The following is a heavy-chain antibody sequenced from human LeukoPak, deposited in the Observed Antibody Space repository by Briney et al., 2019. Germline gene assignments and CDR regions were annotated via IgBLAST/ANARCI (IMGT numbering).Heavy chain of an antibody. Sequence: PGGSLRLSCAASGFTFSSYEMNWVRQAPGKGLEWVSYISGSGTTKYYADSVKGRFTISRDNAKNSLYLQMNSLRAEDTAVYYCARDSVLLWFGELSGVLAGWGQGTLVTVSS. J-gene: IGHJ4*02. CDR3: ARDSVLLWFGELSGVLAG. D-gene: IGHD3-10*01. CDR2: ISGSGTTK. CDR1: GFTFSSYE. V-gene: IGHV3-48*03.